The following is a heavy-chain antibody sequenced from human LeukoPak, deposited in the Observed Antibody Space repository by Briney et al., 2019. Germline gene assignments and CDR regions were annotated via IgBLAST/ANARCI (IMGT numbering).Heavy chain of an antibody. Sequence: SQTLSLTCTVSGGSISSGSYYWSWIRQPAGKALEWIGRIYSSGSTNYNPSLKSRATISVDTSKNQFSLKLSSVTAADTAVYYCARDIRAQRYQGDSSYMDVWGKGTTVTISS. D-gene: IGHD6-13*01. CDR3: ARDIRAQRYQGDSSYMDV. CDR1: GGSISSGSYY. J-gene: IGHJ6*03. V-gene: IGHV4-61*02. CDR2: IYSSGST.